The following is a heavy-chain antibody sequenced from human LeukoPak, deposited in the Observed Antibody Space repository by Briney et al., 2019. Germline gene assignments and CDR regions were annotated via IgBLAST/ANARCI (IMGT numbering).Heavy chain of an antibody. CDR2: VYPGDSDT. Sequence: GESLKISCKGSGYSFTTNWIGWVRQMPGKGLEWMAIVYPGDSDTRYSPSFQGQVTISADKSISTAYLQWGSLKASDTAMYYCARQAHYDTSGYYGEAFDIWGQGTMVTVSS. V-gene: IGHV5-51*01. CDR3: ARQAHYDTSGYYGEAFDI. CDR1: GYSFTTNW. D-gene: IGHD3-22*01. J-gene: IGHJ3*02.